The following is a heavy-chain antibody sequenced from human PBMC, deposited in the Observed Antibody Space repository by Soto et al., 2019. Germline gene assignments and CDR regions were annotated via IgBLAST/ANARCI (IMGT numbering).Heavy chain of an antibody. CDR2: ISAYNGNT. J-gene: IGHJ6*02. D-gene: IGHD6-6*01. CDR1: GYTFTSYG. Sequence: ESVKVSCKASGYTFTSYGISWVRQAPGQGLEWMGWISAYNGNTNYAQKLQGRVTMTTDTSTSTAYMELRSLRSDDTAVYYCARGSGGSSAFYYYYYYGMDVWGQGTTVTVSS. CDR3: ARGSGGSSAFYYYYYYGMDV. V-gene: IGHV1-18*04.